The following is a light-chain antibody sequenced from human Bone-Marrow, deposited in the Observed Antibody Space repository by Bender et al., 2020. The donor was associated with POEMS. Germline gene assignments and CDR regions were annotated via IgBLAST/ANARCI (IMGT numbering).Light chain of an antibody. CDR2: DVS. Sequence: QSALTQPASVSGSPGQSITISCTGTNSDVGTYDLVSWYQQHPGKAPKLIIYDVSNRPSGVSNRFSGSKSGNTASLTISGLQAEDEADFYCCSYAGSSIWVFGGGTKLTVL. CDR3: CSYAGSSIWV. J-gene: IGLJ3*02. V-gene: IGLV2-23*02. CDR1: NSDVGTYDL.